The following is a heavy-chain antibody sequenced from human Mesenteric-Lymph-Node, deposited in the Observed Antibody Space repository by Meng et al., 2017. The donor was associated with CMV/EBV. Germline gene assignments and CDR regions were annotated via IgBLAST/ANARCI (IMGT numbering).Heavy chain of an antibody. V-gene: IGHV2-5*02. CDR1: GFSLSTSGVG. J-gene: IGHJ4*02. D-gene: IGHD5-18*01. Sequence: FSGFSLSTSGVGVGWIRQPPGKALEWLALIYWDDDKRYSPSLKNRLTITKDTSKNQVVLTVANMDPLDTATYYCAHSRGYSYGYDYWGQGTLVTVSS. CDR3: AHSRGYSYGYDY. CDR2: IYWDDDK.